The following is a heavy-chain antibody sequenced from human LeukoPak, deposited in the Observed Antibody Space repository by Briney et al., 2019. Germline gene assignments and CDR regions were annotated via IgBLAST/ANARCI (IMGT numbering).Heavy chain of an antibody. D-gene: IGHD6-19*01. CDR3: AKVKTVAGILDY. CDR2: ISYDGSNK. Sequence: GGSLRLSCAASGFTFSSCGMHWVRQAPGKGLEWVAVISYDGSNKYYADSVKGRFTISRDNSKNTLYLQMNSLRAEDTAVYYCAKVKTVAGILDYWGQGTLVTVSS. J-gene: IGHJ4*02. V-gene: IGHV3-30*18. CDR1: GFTFSSCG.